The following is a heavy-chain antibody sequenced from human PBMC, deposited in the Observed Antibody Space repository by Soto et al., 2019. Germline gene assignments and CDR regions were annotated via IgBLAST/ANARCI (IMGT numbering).Heavy chain of an antibody. J-gene: IGHJ2*01. CDR1: GFTFINYA. V-gene: IGHV3-23*01. CDR2: ISGGGDRT. CDR3: ARKVLGATSRPDWWYFDL. Sequence: EVQLLESGGGLVQPGGSLRLSCVGSGFTFINYAMNWVRQTPGKGLEWVSTISGGGDRTFDADTVKGRFTISRDNYKNTLNCLLNSLRADDTAVYYCARKVLGATSRPDWWYFDLWGRGTLVTVSS. D-gene: IGHD1-26*01.